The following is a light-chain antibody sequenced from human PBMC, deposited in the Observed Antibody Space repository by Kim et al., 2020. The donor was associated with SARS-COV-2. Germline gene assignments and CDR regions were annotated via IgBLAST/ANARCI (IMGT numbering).Light chain of an antibody. V-gene: IGKV1-27*01. CDR3: QKYNSAPWT. CDR1: QDINNY. J-gene: IGKJ1*01. CDR2: GVS. Sequence: DIQMTQSPSSLSASVGDRVTITCRASQDINNYLAWYQQKPGTAPKLLIYGVSTLQSGVPSRFSGSGSAPDFTITITSLQPEDVATYYCQKYNSAPWTFGQGTKVDIK.